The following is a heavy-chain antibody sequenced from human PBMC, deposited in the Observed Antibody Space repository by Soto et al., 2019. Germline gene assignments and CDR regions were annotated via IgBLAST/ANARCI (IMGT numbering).Heavy chain of an antibody. Sequence: GGSLRLSCAASGFTFSSYAMSWVRQAPGKGLEWVSAISGSGGSTYYADSVKGRFTISRDNSKNTLYLQMNSLRAEDTAVYYCAKHITTMTVAVIRGFDYWGQGTLATVSS. CDR2: ISGSGGST. CDR1: GFTFSSYA. CDR3: AKHITTMTVAVIRGFDY. J-gene: IGHJ4*02. V-gene: IGHV3-23*01. D-gene: IGHD3-22*01.